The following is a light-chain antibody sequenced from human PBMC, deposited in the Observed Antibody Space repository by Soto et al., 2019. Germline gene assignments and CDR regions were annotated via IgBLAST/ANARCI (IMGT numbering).Light chain of an antibody. CDR2: DAS. CDR1: QSVSSY. J-gene: IGKJ4*01. Sequence: EIVLTQSPATLSLSPGERATLSCRASQSVSSYLAWYQQKPGQAPRLLIYDASHRATGIPARFSGSGSGTAFILTISSIEPEDVAVYYCQQRSNWPRLTFGGGTKVEIK. V-gene: IGKV3-11*01. CDR3: QQRSNWPRLT.